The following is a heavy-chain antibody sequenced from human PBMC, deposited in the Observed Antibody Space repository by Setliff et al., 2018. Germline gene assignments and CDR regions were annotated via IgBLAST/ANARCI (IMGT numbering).Heavy chain of an antibody. J-gene: IGHJ4*02. V-gene: IGHV4-39*01. CDR3: ARLRGYCTNGVCYGPTDFDY. D-gene: IGHD2-8*01. Sequence: SETLSLTCTVSGGSISSSSYYWGWIRQPPGKGLEWIGSIYYSGSTYYNPSLKSRVTISVDTSKNQFSLKLSSVTAADTAVYYCARLRGYCTNGVCYGPTDFDYWGQGTLVTVSS. CDR1: GGSISSSSYY. CDR2: IYYSGST.